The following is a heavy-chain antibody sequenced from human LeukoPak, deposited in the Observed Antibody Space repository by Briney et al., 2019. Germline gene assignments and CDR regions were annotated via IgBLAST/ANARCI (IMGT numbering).Heavy chain of an antibody. CDR1: AGSITSHDYY. CDR3: AREGHDFWSGSRGWFDP. J-gene: IGHJ5*02. CDR2: THNSGST. D-gene: IGHD3-3*01. V-gene: IGHV4-30-4*01. Sequence: SETLPLTCTVSAGSITSHDYYWSWIRQAPGKGLEWIGYTHNSGSTFYNPSLKSRFTISVDTSKNQFSLKVRSVTAADTAVYYCAREGHDFWSGSRGWFDPWGQGTLVTVSS.